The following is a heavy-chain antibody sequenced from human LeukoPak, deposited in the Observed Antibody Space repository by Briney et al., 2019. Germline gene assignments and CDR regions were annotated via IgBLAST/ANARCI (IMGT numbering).Heavy chain of an antibody. CDR1: GYTFTSYY. J-gene: IGHJ3*02. V-gene: IGHV1-46*01. CDR3: ARDVGYSRPSYAFDI. CDR2: INPSGGST. Sequence: ASVKVSCKASGYTFTSYYMHWVRQAPGQGLEWMRIINPSGGSTSYAQKFQGRVTMTRDTSTSTVYMELSSLRSEDTAVYYCARDVGYSRPSYAFDIWGQGTMVTVSS. D-gene: IGHD6-13*01.